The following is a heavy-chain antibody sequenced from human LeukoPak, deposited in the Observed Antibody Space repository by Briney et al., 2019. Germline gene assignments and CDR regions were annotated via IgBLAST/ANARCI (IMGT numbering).Heavy chain of an antibody. V-gene: IGHV3-64*01. D-gene: IGHD5-24*01. Sequence: GGSLRLSCAAAGFAFSDYVVHWVRQALGEGPQSVSAITGDGGTTYYANSVKGRFTISRDNSKNTLYLQMGSLRAEDTAVYYCARENPRGGSDYWGQGTLVTVSS. CDR3: ARENPRGGSDY. J-gene: IGHJ4*02. CDR2: ITGDGGTT. CDR1: GFAFSDYV.